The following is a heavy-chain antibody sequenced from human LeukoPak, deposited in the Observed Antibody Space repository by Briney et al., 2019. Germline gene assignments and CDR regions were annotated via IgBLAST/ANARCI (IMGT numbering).Heavy chain of an antibody. CDR1: GGSISSGGYS. J-gene: IGHJ4*02. D-gene: IGHD5-24*01. V-gene: IGHV4-30-2*01. Sequence: PSETLSLTCAVSGGSISSGGYSWSWIRQPPGKGLEWIGYIYHSGSTYYNPSLKSRVTISVDRSKNQFSLKLSSVTAADTAVYYCARGRDSYRFFDYWGQGTLVTVSS. CDR3: ARGRDSYRFFDY. CDR2: IYHSGST.